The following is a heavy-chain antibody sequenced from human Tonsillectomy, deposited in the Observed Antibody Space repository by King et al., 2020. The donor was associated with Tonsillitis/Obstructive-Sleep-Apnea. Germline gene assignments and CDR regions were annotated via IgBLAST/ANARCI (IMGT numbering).Heavy chain of an antibody. CDR1: GGSFSDYY. CDR2: ISHSGSN. J-gene: IGHJ4*02. Sequence: VQLQQWGAGLLKPSETLSLTCAVFGGSFSDYYWNWIRQPPGKGLEWIGEISHSGSNNYNPSLKSRLTILVDTSKNQLSLNLISVTAADTAVYYCARGDGYSIDYWGQGTLVTVSS. V-gene: IGHV4-34*01. D-gene: IGHD5-12*01. CDR3: ARGDGYSIDY.